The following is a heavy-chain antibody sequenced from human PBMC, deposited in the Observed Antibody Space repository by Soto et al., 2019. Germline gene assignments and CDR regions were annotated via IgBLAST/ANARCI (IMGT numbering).Heavy chain of an antibody. V-gene: IGHV4-34*01. CDR3: ARVGEVWGVIKVYYYYGMDV. D-gene: IGHD3-10*01. CDR2: INPSGST. CDR1: GGSFSGYY. Sequence: PSETLSLTCAVYGGSFSGYYWSCIRQPPGKGLEWIGEINPSGSTNYNPSLKSRVTISVDTSKNHFFLQLSSVTAADTAVYYCARVGEVWGVIKVYYYYGMDVLAQGTSVTVSS. J-gene: IGHJ6*02.